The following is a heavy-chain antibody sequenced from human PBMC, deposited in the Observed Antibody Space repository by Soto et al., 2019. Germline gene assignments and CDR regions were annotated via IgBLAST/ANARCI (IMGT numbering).Heavy chain of an antibody. V-gene: IGHV3-13*01. CDR3: ASGGWGSSWYEGGSRIDY. CDR1: GFTFSSYD. Sequence: HPGGSLRLSCAASGFTFSSYDMHWVRQVAGKGLEWVSAIGVAGDTYYPDSVKGRFTISRENAKNSLYLQTNSLRAEDTAVYYCASGGWGSSWYEGGSRIDYWGQGTLVTVSS. CDR2: IGVAGDT. D-gene: IGHD6-13*01. J-gene: IGHJ4*02.